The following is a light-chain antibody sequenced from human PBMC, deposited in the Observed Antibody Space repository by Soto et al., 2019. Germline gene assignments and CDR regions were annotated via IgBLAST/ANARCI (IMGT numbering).Light chain of an antibody. V-gene: IGLV3-21*01. Sequence: SYELTQPPSVSVAPGKTAIITCGGNDIETKSVHWYQQKAGQAPVLVMSFDSDRPSGIPERFSGSNSGNTASLTSTRAEDGDEADYYCQVWDRPTDLVFGGGTKLTVL. CDR3: QVWDRPTDLV. CDR2: FDS. J-gene: IGLJ2*01. CDR1: DIETKS.